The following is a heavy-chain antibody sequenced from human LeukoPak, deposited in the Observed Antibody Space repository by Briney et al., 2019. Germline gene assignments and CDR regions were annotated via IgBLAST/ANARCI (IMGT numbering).Heavy chain of an antibody. Sequence: PGGSLRLSCAASGFTFSRYGMHWVRQAPGKGLEWVAVIWYDGSNKYYADSVKGRFTISRDNSENTLYLRMNSLRAEDTAVYYCARDDSEGSPDSAAFDIWGQGTMVTVSS. CDR2: IWYDGSNK. V-gene: IGHV3-33*01. CDR1: GFTFSRYG. D-gene: IGHD3-10*01. J-gene: IGHJ3*02. CDR3: ARDDSEGSPDSAAFDI.